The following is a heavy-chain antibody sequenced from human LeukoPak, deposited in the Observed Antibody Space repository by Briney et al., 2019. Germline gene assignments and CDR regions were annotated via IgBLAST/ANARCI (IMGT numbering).Heavy chain of an antibody. CDR2: INPNIDDT. J-gene: IGHJ4*02. D-gene: IGHD3/OR15-3a*01. CDR3: ARKGNMDQLLTFDH. V-gene: IGHV1-2*02. CDR1: GYNFIDYY. Sequence: GASVKVSCKTSGYNFIDYYIHWVRPAPGQGLEWLGWINPNIDDTSYEQKFQGRVTMSSDTSINTVYLEVTRLTSDDTAVYFCARKGNMDQLLTFDHWGQGALVTVSS.